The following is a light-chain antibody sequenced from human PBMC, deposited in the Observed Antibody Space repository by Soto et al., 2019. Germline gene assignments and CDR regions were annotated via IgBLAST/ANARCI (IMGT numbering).Light chain of an antibody. V-gene: IGKV1-5*01. J-gene: IGKJ1*01. CDR2: DAS. CDR1: QTISSW. CDR3: QQFIDGWT. Sequence: DIQMTQSPSTLSGSVGDRVTITCRASQTISSWLAWYQQKPGKAPKLLIYDASSLESGVPSRFRGSGSETEFTLTISGLQPDDFATYYCQQFIDGWTVGQGTKVDSK.